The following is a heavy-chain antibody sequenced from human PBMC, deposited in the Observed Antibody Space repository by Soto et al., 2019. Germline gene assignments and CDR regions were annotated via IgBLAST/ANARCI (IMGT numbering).Heavy chain of an antibody. J-gene: IGHJ5*02. Sequence: PSATLSLTCTVSGGSISSYDWGWIRQPPGKGLEWIGYIYYSGSTYYNPSLKSRVTISVDTSKNQCSLKLSSVTAADTAVYCCGRDKYYDFWSQPPRGWFDPWGQGTLVTVSS. CDR1: GGSISSYD. D-gene: IGHD3-3*01. CDR3: GRDKYYDFWSQPPRGWFDP. V-gene: IGHV4-59*06. CDR2: IYYSGST.